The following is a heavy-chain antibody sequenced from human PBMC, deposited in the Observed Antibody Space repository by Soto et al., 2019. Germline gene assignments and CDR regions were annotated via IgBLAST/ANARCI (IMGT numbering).Heavy chain of an antibody. V-gene: IGHV4-31*03. CDR2: ISNSGRT. Sequence: TLSLTCTVYGYSIRRGAYYWTCIRQQPVKGLEWIGYISNSGRTYYNPSLKSRLTISLDSAENQFSVRLTSVTAADTAVYYCARLGGHCSSSSCFGFYVMDVWGQGTTVTVSS. CDR3: ARLGGHCSSSSCFGFYVMDV. J-gene: IGHJ6*02. D-gene: IGHD2-2*01. CDR1: GYSIRRGAYY.